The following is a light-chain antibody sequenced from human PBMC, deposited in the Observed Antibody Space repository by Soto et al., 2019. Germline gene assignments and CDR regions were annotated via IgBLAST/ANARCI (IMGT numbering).Light chain of an antibody. Sequence: ESVLTQSPGTLSLSPGKRATRACRASQSVSSSSLAWYQQKHGQAPRLLIYGASSRATGIPDRFSGSGSGTDFTLTISRLEPEDFAVYYCQQYGSSPLMYTFGQGTKLEIK. CDR3: QQYGSSPLMYT. CDR2: GAS. V-gene: IGKV3-20*01. J-gene: IGKJ2*01. CDR1: QSVSSSS.